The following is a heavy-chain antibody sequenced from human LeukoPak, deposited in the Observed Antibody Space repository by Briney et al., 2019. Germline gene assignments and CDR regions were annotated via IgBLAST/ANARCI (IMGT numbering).Heavy chain of an antibody. J-gene: IGHJ5*02. V-gene: IGHV3-53*01. Sequence: PGGSLRLSCAASGFTVSSNYMSWVRQAPGKGLEWVSVIYSGGSTYYADSVKGRFTISRDNSKNTLYLQMNSLKAEDTAVYYCAKDIEPGGWELGWFDPWGQGTLVTVSS. CDR1: GFTVSSNY. CDR3: AKDIEPGGWELGWFDP. CDR2: IYSGGST. D-gene: IGHD1-26*01.